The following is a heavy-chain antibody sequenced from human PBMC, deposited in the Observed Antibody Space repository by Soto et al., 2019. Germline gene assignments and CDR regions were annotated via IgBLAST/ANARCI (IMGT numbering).Heavy chain of an antibody. CDR2: VSSDGSNL. J-gene: IGHJ4*02. V-gene: IGHV3-30*18. CDR3: AKNTGGNSYYFDF. D-gene: IGHD2-21*01. Sequence: GGSLGLSCAASGFTFSYYGMHWVRQAPGKGLECVALVSSDGSNLFYADSVKGRFTISRDNSKNTLYLQMNSLRAEDTAVYYCAKNTGGNSYYFDFWGQGTLVTVSS. CDR1: GFTFSYYG.